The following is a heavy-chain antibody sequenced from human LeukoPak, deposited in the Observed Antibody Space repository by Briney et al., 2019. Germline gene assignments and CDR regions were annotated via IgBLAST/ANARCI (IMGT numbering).Heavy chain of an antibody. CDR2: IYYSGST. J-gene: IGHJ4*02. Sequence: SETLSLTCTVSGGSISSYYWSWIWQPPGKGLEWIGYIYYSGSTNYNPSLKSRVTISVDTSKNQFSLKLSSVTAADTAVYYCARGPYYCTNGVCYTIGFDYWGQGTLVTVSS. CDR1: GGSISSYY. D-gene: IGHD2-8*01. V-gene: IGHV4-59*01. CDR3: ARGPYYCTNGVCYTIGFDY.